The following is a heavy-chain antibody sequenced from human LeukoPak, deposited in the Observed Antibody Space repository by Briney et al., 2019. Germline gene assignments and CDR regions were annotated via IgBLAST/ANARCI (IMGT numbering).Heavy chain of an antibody. CDR3: GRGGIAAAASGIDY. V-gene: IGHV4-30-2*01. Sequence: SQTLSLTCAVSDGSISSGGYSRSWIRQPPGKGLEWIGYIYQNGNTYYNPSLKSRVTISVDRSKNQFSLNLSSVTAADTAVYYCGRGGIAAAASGIDYWGQGTLVAVSS. CDR2: IYQNGNT. CDR1: DGSISSGGYS. J-gene: IGHJ4*02. D-gene: IGHD6-13*01.